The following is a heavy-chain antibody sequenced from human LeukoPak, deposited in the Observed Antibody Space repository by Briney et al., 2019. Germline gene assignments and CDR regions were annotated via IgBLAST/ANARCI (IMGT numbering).Heavy chain of an antibody. CDR3: ARVGTYSNYAKSWYFDY. CDR2: IYYSGST. CDR1: GGSISSHY. D-gene: IGHD4-11*01. Sequence: SETLSLTCTVSGGSISSHYWSWIRQPPGKGLEWIGYIYYSGSTNYNPSLKSRVTISVDTSKNQFSLKLSSVTAADTAVYYCARVGTYSNYAKSWYFDYWGQGTLVTVSS. V-gene: IGHV4-59*08. J-gene: IGHJ4*02.